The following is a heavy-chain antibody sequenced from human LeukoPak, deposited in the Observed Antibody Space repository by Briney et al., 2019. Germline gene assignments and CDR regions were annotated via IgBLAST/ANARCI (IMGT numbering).Heavy chain of an antibody. J-gene: IGHJ3*02. CDR2: VNAGNGNT. CDR3: ARVLGSGILLRGFDI. Sequence: GASVKVSCKASGYTFTSYVMHWVRQAPGQRLEWMGWVNAGNGNTKYSQKFQGRVTITRDTSASTAYMELSSLRSEDTAVYYCARVLGSGILLRGFDIWGQGTMVTVSS. V-gene: IGHV1-3*01. CDR1: GYTFTSYV. D-gene: IGHD3-16*01.